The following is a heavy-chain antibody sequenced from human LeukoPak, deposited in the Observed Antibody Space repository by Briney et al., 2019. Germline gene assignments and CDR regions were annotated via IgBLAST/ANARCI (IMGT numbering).Heavy chain of an antibody. V-gene: IGHV4-38-2*01. CDR1: GYSISSGYY. Sequence: PSETLSLTCAVSGYSISSGYYWGWIRQPPGKGLEWIGSIYHSGSTYYNPSLKSRVTISVDTSKNRFSLKLSSVTAADTAVYYCARQSMATAVGYWGQGTLVTVSS. J-gene: IGHJ4*02. CDR2: IYHSGST. D-gene: IGHD5-24*01. CDR3: ARQSMATAVGY.